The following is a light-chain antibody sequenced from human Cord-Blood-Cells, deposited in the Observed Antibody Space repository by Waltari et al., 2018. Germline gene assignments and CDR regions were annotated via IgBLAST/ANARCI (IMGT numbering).Light chain of an antibody. V-gene: IGKV1-5*03. CDR3: QQYNSPPWT. CDR1: QSISSW. J-gene: IGKJ1*01. CDR2: KAS. Sequence: DIQMTQSPSTLSASVGDGVTITCRASQSISSWLAWYQQKPGKAPKLLIYKASSLESGVPSRFSGSGSGTEFTLTISSLQPDDFATYYCQQYNSPPWTFGQGTKVEIK.